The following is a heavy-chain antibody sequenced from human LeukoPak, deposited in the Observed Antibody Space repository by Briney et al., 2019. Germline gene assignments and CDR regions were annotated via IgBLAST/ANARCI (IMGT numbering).Heavy chain of an antibody. CDR1: GGSISSSSYY. CDR2: ICYSGST. Sequence: SETLSLTCTVSGGSISSSSYYWGWIRQPPGKGLEWIGSICYSGSTYYNPSLKSRVTISVDTSKNQFSLKLSSVTAADTVVYYCARSFGPAEYFQHWGQGTLVTVSS. J-gene: IGHJ1*01. CDR3: ARSFGPAEYFQH. D-gene: IGHD2/OR15-2a*01. V-gene: IGHV4-39*07.